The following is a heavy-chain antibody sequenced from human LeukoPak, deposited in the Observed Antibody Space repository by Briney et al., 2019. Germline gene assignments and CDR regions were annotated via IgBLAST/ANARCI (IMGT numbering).Heavy chain of an antibody. D-gene: IGHD5-24*01. J-gene: IGHJ4*02. V-gene: IGHV1-24*01. CDR3: ATGDGSWLLDVFLDY. CDR2: FDPEDGET. Sequence: ASVKVSCEVSGYTLTELSMHWVRQAPGKGLEWMGGFDPEDGETIYAQKFQGRVTMTEDTSTDTAYMELSSLRSEDTAVYYCATGDGSWLLDVFLDYWGQGTLVTVSS. CDR1: GYTLTELS.